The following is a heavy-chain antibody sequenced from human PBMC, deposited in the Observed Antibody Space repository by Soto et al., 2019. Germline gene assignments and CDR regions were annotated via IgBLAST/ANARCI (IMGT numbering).Heavy chain of an antibody. Sequence: SETLSLTCAVYGGSFSGYYLSWIRQPPGKGLEWIGEINHSGSTNYNPSLKSRVTISVDTSKNQFSLKLSSVTAADTAVYYCARAKTVVVPAAIYWFDPWGQGTLVTVSS. CDR3: ARAKTVVVPAAIYWFDP. V-gene: IGHV4-34*01. J-gene: IGHJ5*02. CDR1: GGSFSGYY. CDR2: INHSGST. D-gene: IGHD2-2*02.